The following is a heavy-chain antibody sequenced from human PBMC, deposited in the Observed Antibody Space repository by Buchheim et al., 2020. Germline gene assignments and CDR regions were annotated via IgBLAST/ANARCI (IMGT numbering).Heavy chain of an antibody. CDR3: ATLMASYWYFDL. D-gene: IGHD2-8*01. CDR1: GFSFDSYW. V-gene: IGHV3-7*03. Sequence: EIQLVESGGGLVQPGGSLRLSCAASGFSFDSYWMSWVRQAPGKGLEWVANIKYDGSEKYYEDSVKGRFTISRDNARKSMFLQMNGLRAEDTAVYYCATLMASYWYFDLWGRGTL. CDR2: IKYDGSEK. J-gene: IGHJ2*01.